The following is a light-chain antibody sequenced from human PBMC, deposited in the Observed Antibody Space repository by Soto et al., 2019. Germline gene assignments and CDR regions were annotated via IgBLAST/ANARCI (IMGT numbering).Light chain of an antibody. J-gene: IGKJ5*01. CDR2: GAS. CDR1: QSISSSY. CDR3: QQHNQWPIT. V-gene: IGKV3D-15*01. Sequence: EIVLTQSPGTLSLSPGERATLSCRSSQSISSSYLAWYQQRPGQAPRLLIYGASIRATGIPARFSGSGSGTEFTLTINSLQSEDSAVYYCQQHNQWPITFGQGTRLEIK.